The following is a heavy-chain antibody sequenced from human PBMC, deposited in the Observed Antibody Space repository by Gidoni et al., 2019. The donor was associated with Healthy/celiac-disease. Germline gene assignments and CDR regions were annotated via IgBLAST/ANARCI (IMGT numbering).Heavy chain of an antibody. Sequence: QVQLVESGGGVVQPGRSLSRSCAASGFPFSSYVMHRARQAPGKGLEWVAVIWYDGSNKYYADSVKGRFTISRDNSKNTLYLQMNSLRAEDTAVYYCARELAAAGRKVGPKQGYYDYGMDVWGQGTTVTVSS. CDR1: GFPFSSYV. CDR3: ARELAAAGRKVGPKQGYYDYGMDV. CDR2: IWYDGSNK. J-gene: IGHJ6*02. D-gene: IGHD6-13*01. V-gene: IGHV3-33*01.